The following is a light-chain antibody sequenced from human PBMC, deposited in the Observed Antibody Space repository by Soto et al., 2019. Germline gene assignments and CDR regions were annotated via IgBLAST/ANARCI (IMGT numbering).Light chain of an antibody. V-gene: IGLV1-44*01. CDR2: NTN. J-gene: IGLJ3*02. CDR1: SSNVGSNT. Sequence: QSVLTQPPSASGTPGQWVTTSCSGGSSNVGSNTVNWYQQLPGTAPKLLLFNTNQLPSGVPDRFSGSKSGTSASLAISWLQSEYEADYYCAAWDGSRNGVVFCGGTKLTV. CDR3: AAWDGSRNGVV.